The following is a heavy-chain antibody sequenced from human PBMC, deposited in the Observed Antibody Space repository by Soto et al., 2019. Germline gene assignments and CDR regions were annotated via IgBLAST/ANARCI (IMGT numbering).Heavy chain of an antibody. CDR3: AKRYGLGPPVYYFDY. V-gene: IGHV3-23*01. CDR2: ISGSGGST. D-gene: IGHD6-19*01. CDR1: GFTFSSYA. Sequence: GGSLILSCAASGFTFSSYAMSWVRQAPGKGLEWVSAISGSGGSTYYADSVKGRFTISRDNSKNTLYLQMNSLRAEDTAVYYCAKRYGLGPPVYYFDYWGQGTLVTVPQ. J-gene: IGHJ4*02.